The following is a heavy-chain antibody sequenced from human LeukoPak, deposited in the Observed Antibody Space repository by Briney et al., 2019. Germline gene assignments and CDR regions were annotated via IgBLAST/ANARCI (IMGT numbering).Heavy chain of an antibody. CDR1: GGSINSGVYY. J-gene: IGHJ4*02. D-gene: IGHD3-10*01. CDR2: ISQSGST. CDR3: ARESRYYYGSGSSWIAYFDY. Sequence: SETLSLTCTVSGGSINSGVYYWSWIRQPPGKGLEYIGYISQSGSTYYNPSLKSRVTISVDRSKNQFSLNLNSVTAADTAVYYCARESRYYYGSGSSWIAYFDYWGQGTLVTVSS. V-gene: IGHV4-30-2*01.